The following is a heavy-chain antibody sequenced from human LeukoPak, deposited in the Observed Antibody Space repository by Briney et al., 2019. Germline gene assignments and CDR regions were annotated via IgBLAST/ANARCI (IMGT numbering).Heavy chain of an antibody. Sequence: PGGSLRLSGAASGFTFSSYSMNWVRQAPGKGLEWVSSISSSSSYIYYADSVKGRFTISRDNAKNSLYLQMNSLRAEDTAVYYCATGRHQLVKPVPNYWGQGTLVTVSP. CDR1: GFTFSSYS. D-gene: IGHD6-13*01. J-gene: IGHJ4*02. CDR3: ATGRHQLVKPVPNY. V-gene: IGHV3-21*01. CDR2: ISSSSSYI.